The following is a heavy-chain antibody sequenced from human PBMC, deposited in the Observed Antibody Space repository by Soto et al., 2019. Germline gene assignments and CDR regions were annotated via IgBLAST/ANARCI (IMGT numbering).Heavy chain of an antibody. CDR1: GGTLNNYG. CDR2: IIPIFGSA. V-gene: IGHV1-69*01. J-gene: IGHJ6*02. CDR3: ARGDHYYDMDV. Sequence: QVQLVQSGAEVKKPGSSVKVSCKASGGTLNNYGISWVRQAPGQGLEWVGGIIPIFGSAYYEEKFQDRVSITAAQSTNTVYMEVSSLTSEDTAVYYCARGDHYYDMDVWGQGTTVTVSS. D-gene: IGHD3-16*01.